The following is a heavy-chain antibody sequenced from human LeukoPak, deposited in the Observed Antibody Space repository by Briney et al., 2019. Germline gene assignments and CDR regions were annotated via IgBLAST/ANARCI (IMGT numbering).Heavy chain of an antibody. J-gene: IGHJ3*02. CDR3: ARDSKLLWFGESGAFDI. CDR2: IYTSGST. D-gene: IGHD3-10*01. CDR1: GGSISSGSYY. Sequence: SETLSLTCTVSGGSISSGSYYWSWIRQPAGKGLEWIGRIYTSGSTNYNPSLKSRVTISVDTSKNQFSLKLSSVTAADTAVYYCARDSKLLWFGESGAFDIWGQGTMVTVSS. V-gene: IGHV4-61*02.